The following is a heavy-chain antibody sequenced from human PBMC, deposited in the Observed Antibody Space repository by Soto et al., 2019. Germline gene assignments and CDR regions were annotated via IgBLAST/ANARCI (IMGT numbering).Heavy chain of an antibody. D-gene: IGHD6-19*01. CDR2: ISSSSSYI. V-gene: IGHV3-21*01. Sequence: EVQLVESGGGLVKPGGSLILSCAASGFTFSSYSMNWVRQAPGKGLEWVSSISSSSSYIYYADSVKGRFTISRDNAKNSLYLQMNSLRAEDTAVYYCASGIAVAGRDYWGQGTLVTVSS. CDR3: ASGIAVAGRDY. J-gene: IGHJ4*02. CDR1: GFTFSSYS.